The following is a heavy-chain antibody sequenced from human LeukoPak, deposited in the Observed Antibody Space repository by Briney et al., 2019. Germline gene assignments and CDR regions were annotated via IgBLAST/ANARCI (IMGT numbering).Heavy chain of an antibody. J-gene: IGHJ4*02. D-gene: IGHD3-10*01. CDR1: GYTFTNYD. CDR3: ARNPAASGSFGY. CDR2: MNPNSGNT. V-gene: IGHV1-8*01. Sequence: GASVKVSCKASGYTFTNYDINWVRQATGQGLEWMGWMNPNSGNTGYAQRFQGRVTMTRDTSTGTAYMDLSSLTSEDTAVYYCARNPAASGSFGYWGQGTLVTVSS.